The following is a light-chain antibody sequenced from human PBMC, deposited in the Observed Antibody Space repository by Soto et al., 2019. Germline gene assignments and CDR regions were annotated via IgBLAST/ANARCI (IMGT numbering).Light chain of an antibody. Sequence: QYALTQPASVSGSPGQSITISCTGNSSDVGGYNYVSWYQQHPDKAPKLMIYEVSNRPSGVSNRFSGSKSGHTASLTISGLQSEDEADYFCTSYTSYSTLDVFGTGTKLTVL. CDR1: SSDVGGYNY. V-gene: IGLV2-14*01. J-gene: IGLJ1*01. CDR3: TSYTSYSTLDV. CDR2: EVS.